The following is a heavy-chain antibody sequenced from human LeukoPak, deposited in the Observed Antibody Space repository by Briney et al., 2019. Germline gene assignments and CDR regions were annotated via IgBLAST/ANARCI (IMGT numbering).Heavy chain of an antibody. J-gene: IGHJ4*02. CDR1: GGSISSGSYY. Sequence: SETLSLTCTVSGGSISSGSYYWSWIRQPAGKGLEWIGRIYTSGSTNYNPSLKSRVTISVDTAKNQFSLKLSSVTAADTAVYYCARQIRYCSGGSCYSHFDYWGQGTLVTVSS. V-gene: IGHV4-61*02. CDR3: ARQIRYCSGGSCYSHFDY. D-gene: IGHD2-15*01. CDR2: IYTSGST.